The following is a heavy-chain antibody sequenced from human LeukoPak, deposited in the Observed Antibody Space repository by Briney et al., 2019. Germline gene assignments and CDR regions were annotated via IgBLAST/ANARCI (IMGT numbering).Heavy chain of an antibody. D-gene: IGHD3-22*01. CDR1: GYXFTGYY. J-gene: IGHJ4*02. CDR3: ARDGPTDSGGYYYVLDY. Sequence: ASVKVSCKASGYXFTGYYIHWVRQAPGQGLEWMGWINPNSGGTNYAQNFQGRVTMTRDTSISTAYMELGRLRSDDTAVYYCARDGPTDSGGYYYVLDYWGQGTLVTVSS. V-gene: IGHV1-2*02. CDR2: INPNSGGT.